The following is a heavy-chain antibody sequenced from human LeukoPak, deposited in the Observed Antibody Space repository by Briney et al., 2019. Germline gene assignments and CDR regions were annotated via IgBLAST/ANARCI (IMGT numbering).Heavy chain of an antibody. CDR1: GGSISSYY. J-gene: IGHJ4*02. CDR2: IYYSGST. Sequence: PSETLSLTCTVSGGSISSYYWSWIRQPPGKGLEWIGYIYYSGSTNYNPSLKSRVTISVDTSKNQFSLKLSSVTAADTAVYYCARVRRDGYIQLDYWGREPWSPSPQ. CDR3: ARVRRDGYIQLDY. D-gene: IGHD5-24*01. V-gene: IGHV4-59*01.